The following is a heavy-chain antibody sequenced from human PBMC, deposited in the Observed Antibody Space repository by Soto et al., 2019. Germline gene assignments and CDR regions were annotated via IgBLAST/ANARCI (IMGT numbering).Heavy chain of an antibody. Sequence: QVQLKESGPGLGNPSETLSLPCTVSGASVTSGSYYWSWIRHPPGKGLEWIGYIYYRGSTNYNPPLKSRVTISVDTSKNQFSLKLSSVTAADTAVYYCARAQYYYDSSGYYLDAFDIWGQGTMVTVSS. CDR1: GASVTSGSYY. CDR2: IYYRGST. D-gene: IGHD3-22*01. V-gene: IGHV4-61*01. J-gene: IGHJ3*02. CDR3: ARAQYYYDSSGYYLDAFDI.